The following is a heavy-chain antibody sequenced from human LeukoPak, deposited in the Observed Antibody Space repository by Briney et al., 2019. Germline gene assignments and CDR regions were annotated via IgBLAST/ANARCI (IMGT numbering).Heavy chain of an antibody. CDR2: INSDGSST. J-gene: IGHJ6*02. V-gene: IGHV3-74*01. CDR3: FQSGGMDI. CDR1: GFTFRRFS. Sequence: WGAPRLSCAASGFTFRRFSKHWGREDPGEGLVWVSRINSDGSSTNYADSVKGRFTISRDNAKNTLYLQMNSLRAEDTAVYFCFQSGGMDIWGQGTTVTVSS.